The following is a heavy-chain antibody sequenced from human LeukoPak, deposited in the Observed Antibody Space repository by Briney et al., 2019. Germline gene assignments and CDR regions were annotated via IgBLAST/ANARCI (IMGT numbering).Heavy chain of an antibody. D-gene: IGHD6-19*01. CDR3: ARGVQSAVAGIYYFDY. CDR1: GGSISSYY. Sequence: SETLSLTCTVSGGSISSYYWSWIRQPAGKGLEWIGRIYTSGSTNYNPSLKSRVTMSVDTSKNQFSLKLSFVTAADTAVYYCARGVQSAVAGIYYFDYWGQGTLVTVSS. CDR2: IYTSGST. V-gene: IGHV4-4*07. J-gene: IGHJ4*02.